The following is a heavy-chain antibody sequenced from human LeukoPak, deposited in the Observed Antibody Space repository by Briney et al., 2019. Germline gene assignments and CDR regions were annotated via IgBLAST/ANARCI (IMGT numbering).Heavy chain of an antibody. CDR2: ITVSGGGT. D-gene: IGHD2-15*01. Sequence: TGGSLRLSCAASGFTFSNYAFIWVRQAPGKGLEWVSTITVSGGGTYYADSVKGRFTIPRDNSMNTLYLQMNSLRGEDTAVYYCAKDPYCSGGTCYGMDVWGQGTTVTVSS. J-gene: IGHJ6*02. CDR1: GFTFSNYA. V-gene: IGHV3-23*01. CDR3: AKDPYCSGGTCYGMDV.